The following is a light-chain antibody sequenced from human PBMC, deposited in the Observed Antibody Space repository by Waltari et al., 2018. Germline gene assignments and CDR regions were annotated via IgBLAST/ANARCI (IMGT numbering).Light chain of an antibody. CDR2: GAS. CDR3: QQYNNWPPLT. CDR1: QSVSSN. J-gene: IGKJ4*01. V-gene: IGKV3-15*01. Sequence: EIVMTQSPATLSVSPGERPTLSCRASQSVSSNLAWYQQKPGQGPRLLIYGASTRATGIPARFSGSGSGTAFTLTISSMQSEDFAVYYCQQYNNWPPLTFGGGTKVEIK.